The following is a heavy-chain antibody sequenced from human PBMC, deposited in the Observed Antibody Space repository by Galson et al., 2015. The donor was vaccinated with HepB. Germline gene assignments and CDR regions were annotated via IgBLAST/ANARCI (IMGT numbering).Heavy chain of an antibody. CDR3: ARDRGSGNQGFDI. CDR1: GYSFTSYG. D-gene: IGHD3-10*01. J-gene: IGHJ3*02. CDR2: ISAYNGNT. V-gene: IGHV1-18*01. Sequence: SVKVSCKASGYSFTSYGITWVRQAPGQGLEWMGWISAYNGNTNYAQKLQGRVTMTTDTSTSTAYMELRSLRYEDTAVYYCARDRGSGNQGFDIWAQGTMVTVSS.